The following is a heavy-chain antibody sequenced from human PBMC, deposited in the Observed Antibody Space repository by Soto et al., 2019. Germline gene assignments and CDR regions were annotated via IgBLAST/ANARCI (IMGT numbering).Heavy chain of an antibody. V-gene: IGHV3-23*01. D-gene: IGHD1-1*01. Sequence: EVQLLESGGGLVQPGGSLRLSCAASGLTFSNYAMSWVRQVPGKGLEWVSTISGGGSSTYYADSVKGRFTVSRDNSQNTLYVQMNSLRAEDTAVYYCATRQRTTQDPWGQGTLVTVSS. CDR2: ISGGGSST. J-gene: IGHJ5*02. CDR1: GLTFSNYA. CDR3: ATRQRTTQDP.